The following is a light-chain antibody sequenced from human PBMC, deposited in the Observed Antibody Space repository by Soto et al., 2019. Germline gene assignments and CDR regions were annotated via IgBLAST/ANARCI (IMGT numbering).Light chain of an antibody. V-gene: IGLV1-51*01. Sequence: QSALTQPPSVSAAPGQKVTISCSGSSSNIGNNYVSWYQQLPGTAPKLLIYDNNMRPSGIPDRFSGSKSGTSATLGITGLQTGDEADYYCGTWDSSLSALFGGGTKLTVL. CDR1: SSNIGNNY. CDR3: GTWDSSLSAL. CDR2: DNN. J-gene: IGLJ3*02.